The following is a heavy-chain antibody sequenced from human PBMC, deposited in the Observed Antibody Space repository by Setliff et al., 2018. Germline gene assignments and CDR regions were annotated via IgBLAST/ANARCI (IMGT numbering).Heavy chain of an antibody. D-gene: IGHD1-26*01. CDR2: IYYSGRT. Sequence: SETLSLTCTVSGGSISSSGYYWSWVRQPPGKGLEWIGNIYYSGRTYYNPSLKSRVTISVDTSKNQFSLKLTSVTAADTAVYYCAKITGMVGATPYYFDYWGQGTLVTVSS. CDR1: GGSISSSGYY. J-gene: IGHJ4*02. CDR3: AKITGMVGATPYYFDY. V-gene: IGHV4-39*01.